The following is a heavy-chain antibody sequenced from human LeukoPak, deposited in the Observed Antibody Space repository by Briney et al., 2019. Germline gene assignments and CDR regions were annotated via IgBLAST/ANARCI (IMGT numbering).Heavy chain of an antibody. CDR2: INQDGSEN. CDR3: TKGRSNHY. D-gene: IGHD3-10*01. Sequence: GGSLRLSCAASGFTFSDLWMGWVRRAPGKGLEWVANINQDGSENYYVDSVKGRFTISRDNAKNSLYLQMNSLRAEDTAVYYCTKGRSNHYWGQGTLVTVST. CDR1: GFTFSDLW. V-gene: IGHV3-7*01. J-gene: IGHJ4*02.